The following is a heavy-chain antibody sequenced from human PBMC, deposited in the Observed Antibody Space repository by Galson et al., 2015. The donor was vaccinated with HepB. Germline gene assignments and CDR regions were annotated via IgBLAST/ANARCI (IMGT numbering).Heavy chain of an antibody. CDR2: IIPIFGTA. Sequence: SVKVSCKASGGTFSSYAISWVRQAPGQGLEWMGGIIPIFGTANYAQKFQGRVTITADESTSTAYMELSSLRSEDTAVYYCAAGGGTYYYDSSGYPFDYWGQGTLVTVSS. V-gene: IGHV1-69*13. CDR1: GGTFSSYA. D-gene: IGHD3-22*01. J-gene: IGHJ4*02. CDR3: AAGGGTYYYDSSGYPFDY.